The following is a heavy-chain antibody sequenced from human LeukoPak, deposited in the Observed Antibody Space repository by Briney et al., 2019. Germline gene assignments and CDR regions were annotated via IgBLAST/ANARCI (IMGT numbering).Heavy chain of an antibody. CDR3: AKRGVVIRVILVGFHKQAYYFDS. V-gene: IGHV3-23*01. D-gene: IGHD3-10*01. CDR1: GITLSNYG. Sequence: GGSLRLSCAVSGITLSNYGMSWVHQAPGKGLEWVAGISGSGGSTNYADSVKGRSTISRDNAKNTLYLQMNSLRAEDTAVYFCAKRGVVIRVILVGFHKQAYYFDSWGQGALVTVSS. J-gene: IGHJ4*02. CDR2: ISGSGGST.